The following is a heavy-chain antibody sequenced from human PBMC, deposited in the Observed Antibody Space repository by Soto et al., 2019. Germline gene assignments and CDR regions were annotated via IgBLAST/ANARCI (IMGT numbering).Heavy chain of an antibody. CDR2: IYNGGIP. Sequence: PSETLSLTCNVSGGSVSSQYWSWIRQPAGKGLEWIGRIYNGGIPLIHPSLESRVALSLDTSKNQFSLTLSSVTAADTATYYCASQDYDKSVYYFDYWGRGTLVTVSS. J-gene: IGHJ4*02. CDR1: GGSVSSQY. D-gene: IGHD3-22*01. CDR3: ASQDYDKSVYYFDY. V-gene: IGHV4-4*07.